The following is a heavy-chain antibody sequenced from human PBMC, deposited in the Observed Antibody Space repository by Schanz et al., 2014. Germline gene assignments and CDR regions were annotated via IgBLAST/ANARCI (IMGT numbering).Heavy chain of an antibody. V-gene: IGHV3-23*01. Sequence: EVQLMESGGGLVKPGGSLRLSCVASGFAFSSFAMTWVRQAPGRGLEWVSSFNDGGVNKYYADSVKGRFTISSDNSKNTLFLQMNSLRAEDTAVYYCARDHTTESYYSAGPPIDYWGQGTLLTVSS. J-gene: IGHJ4*02. CDR2: FNDGGVNK. CDR3: ARDHTTESYYSAGPPIDY. CDR1: GFAFSSFA. D-gene: IGHD1-26*01.